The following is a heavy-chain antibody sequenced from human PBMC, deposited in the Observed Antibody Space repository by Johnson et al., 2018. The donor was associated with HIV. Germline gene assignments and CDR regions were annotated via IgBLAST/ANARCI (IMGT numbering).Heavy chain of an antibody. Sequence: VQLVESGGGVVQPGGSLRLSCAASGFTFRSYAMHWVRQAPGKGLEWVAVISYDGSTYYADSVKGRFTISRDNSKNTLYLQMNSLRAEDTAVYYCARELEFGDLRKNDAFDIWGQGTMVTVSS. D-gene: IGHD4-17*01. V-gene: IGHV3-30-3*01. CDR2: ISYDGST. J-gene: IGHJ3*02. CDR1: GFTFRSYA. CDR3: ARELEFGDLRKNDAFDI.